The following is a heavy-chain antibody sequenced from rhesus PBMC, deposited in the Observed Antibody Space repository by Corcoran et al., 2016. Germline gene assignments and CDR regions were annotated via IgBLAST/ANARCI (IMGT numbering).Heavy chain of an antibody. Sequence: QVQLQESGPGLVKPSETLSLTCAVSGYSISSGYGWSWIRQPPGKGLEWIGYIGGTSCCTNYNPSLKSRVTISKDTSKNQFSLKLSSVTAADTAVYYCARTLSLDYWGQGVLVTVSS. CDR3: ARTLSLDY. CDR1: GYSISSGYG. CDR2: IGGTSCCT. J-gene: IGHJ4*01. V-gene: IGHV4-127*01.